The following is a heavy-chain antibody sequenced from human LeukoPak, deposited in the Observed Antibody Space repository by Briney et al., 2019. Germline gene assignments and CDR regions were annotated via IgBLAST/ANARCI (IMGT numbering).Heavy chain of an antibody. J-gene: IGHJ4*02. D-gene: IGHD3-10*01. CDR1: GGSISSSSYY. Sequence: SETLSLTCTVSGGSISSSSYYWGWIRQPPGKGLEWIGSIYYSGSTYYNPSLKSRVTISVDTSKNQFSLKLSSVTAADTAVYYCARGDTYGSGSYYNGYFDYWGQGTLVTVSS. V-gene: IGHV4-39*01. CDR3: ARGDTYGSGSYYNGYFDY. CDR2: IYYSGST.